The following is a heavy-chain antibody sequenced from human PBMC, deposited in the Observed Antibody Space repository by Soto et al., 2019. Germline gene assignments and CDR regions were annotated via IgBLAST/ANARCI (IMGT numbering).Heavy chain of an antibody. CDR3: ASVLGYCSGGSCYSGFAFDI. D-gene: IGHD2-15*01. V-gene: IGHV1-8*01. J-gene: IGHJ3*02. CDR2: MNPNSGNT. Sequence: ASVKVSCKASGYTFTSYDINWVRQATGQGLEWMGWMNPNSGNTGYAQRFQGRVTMTRNTSISTAYMELSSLRSEDTAVYYCASVLGYCSGGSCYSGFAFDIWGQGTMVTVS. CDR1: GYTFTSYD.